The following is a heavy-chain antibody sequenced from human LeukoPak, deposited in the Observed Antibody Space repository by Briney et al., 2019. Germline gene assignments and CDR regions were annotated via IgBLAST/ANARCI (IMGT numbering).Heavy chain of an antibody. CDR3: ATVGHYGPGSSRLTWFES. J-gene: IGHJ5*01. D-gene: IGHD3-10*01. CDR2: ASGNGYST. CDR1: GFTFSSYA. V-gene: IGHV3-23*01. Sequence: GGSLRLSCAASGFTFSSYATTWVRQAPGKGLEWVSGASGNGYSTYYADSVRGRFTVSRDNSKNTLSLRMNSLRADDTAVYYCATVGHYGPGSSRLTWFESWGQGTLVMVSS.